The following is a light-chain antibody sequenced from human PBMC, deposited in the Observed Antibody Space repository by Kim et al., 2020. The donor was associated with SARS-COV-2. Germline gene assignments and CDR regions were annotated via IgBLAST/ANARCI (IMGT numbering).Light chain of an antibody. V-gene: IGKV3-15*01. CDR1: QNVGTK. CDR3: QQYHNWTPIT. J-gene: IGKJ5*01. Sequence: EIVMTQSPATLSVPPGERAALSCKSSQNVGTKFAWYQQKPGQAPRLLIYDASTRASGIPDRFFGSGSGTEFTLIIGRLQSEDFALYYCQQYHNWTPITFGQGTRLEIK. CDR2: DAS.